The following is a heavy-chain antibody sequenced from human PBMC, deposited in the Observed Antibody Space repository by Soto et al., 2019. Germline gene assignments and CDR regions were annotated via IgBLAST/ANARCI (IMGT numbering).Heavy chain of an antibody. V-gene: IGHV3-7*05. J-gene: IGHJ6*02. CDR1: GFTFSTYW. D-gene: IGHD2-15*01. Sequence: EVQLVESGGGLVQPGGSLRLSGAASGFTFSTYWMSWVRQAPGKGLEWVANIKQDGSEQYYVDSVRGRFTISRDNAKNSLYLQMNSLRAEDTAMYYCARGGCSSGSCHTPVEYYGLDVWGQGTTVTVSS. CDR2: IKQDGSEQ. CDR3: ARGGCSSGSCHTPVEYYGLDV.